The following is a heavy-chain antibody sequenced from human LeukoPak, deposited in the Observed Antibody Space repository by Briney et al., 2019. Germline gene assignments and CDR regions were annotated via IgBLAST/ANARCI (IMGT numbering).Heavy chain of an antibody. Sequence: SETLSLTCAVYGGSFGGYYWSWIRQPPGKGLEWIGEINHSGITNYNPSLKSRVTISVDTSKNQFSLKLSSVTAADTAVYYCARYSSGWAPVIDYWGQGTLVTVSS. V-gene: IGHV4-34*01. CDR3: ARYSSGWAPVIDY. CDR2: INHSGIT. CDR1: GGSFGGYY. D-gene: IGHD6-19*01. J-gene: IGHJ4*02.